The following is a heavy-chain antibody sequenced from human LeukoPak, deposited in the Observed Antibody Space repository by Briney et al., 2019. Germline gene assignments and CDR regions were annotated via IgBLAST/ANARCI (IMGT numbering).Heavy chain of an antibody. CDR2: ISYDGSNK. V-gene: IGHV3-30*18. CDR3: AKGIGLRWSPVPYFDY. CDR1: GFTFSSYG. D-gene: IGHD4-23*01. J-gene: IGHJ4*02. Sequence: PGGSLRLSCAASGFTFSSYGMHWVRQAPGKGLEWVAVISYDGSNKYYADSVKGRFTISRDNSKNTLYLQMNSLRAEDTAVYYCAKGIGLRWSPVPYFDYWGQGTLVTVSS.